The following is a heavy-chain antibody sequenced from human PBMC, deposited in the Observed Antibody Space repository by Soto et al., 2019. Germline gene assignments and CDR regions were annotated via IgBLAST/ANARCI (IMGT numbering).Heavy chain of an antibody. Sequence: ASVKVSCKASGYTFTRYGISWVRQAPGQGLEWMGWISAYNGNTNYAQKLQGRVTMTTDTSTSTAYMELRSLRSDDTAVYYCARPYGSGSYQVYYGMDVWGQGTTVTVSS. V-gene: IGHV1-18*01. CDR2: ISAYNGNT. J-gene: IGHJ6*02. CDR1: GYTFTRYG. CDR3: ARPYGSGSYQVYYGMDV. D-gene: IGHD3-10*01.